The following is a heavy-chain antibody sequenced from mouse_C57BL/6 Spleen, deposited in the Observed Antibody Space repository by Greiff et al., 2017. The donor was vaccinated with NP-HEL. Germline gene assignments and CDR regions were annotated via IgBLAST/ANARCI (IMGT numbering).Heavy chain of an antibody. J-gene: IGHJ1*03. CDR2: ISDGGSYT. D-gene: IGHD2-1*01. V-gene: IGHV5-4*01. Sequence: DVKLVESGGGLVKPGGSLKLSCAASGFTFSSYAMSWVRQTPEKRLEWVATISDGGSYTYYPDTVKGRFTISRDNAKNNLYLQMSHLKSEDTAMYYCAREDGNYESWYFDVWGTGTTVTVSS. CDR3: AREDGNYESWYFDV. CDR1: GFTFSSYA.